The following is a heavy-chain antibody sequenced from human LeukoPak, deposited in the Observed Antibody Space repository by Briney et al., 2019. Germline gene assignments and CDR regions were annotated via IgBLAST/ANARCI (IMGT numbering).Heavy chain of an antibody. CDR2: IKEDGSEK. D-gene: IGHD5-24*01. V-gene: IGHV3-7*01. J-gene: IGHJ4*02. CDR3: ARDRDVYHTGVDY. CDR1: GFTFSRYW. Sequence: GGSLRLSCAASGFTFSRYWMTWLRQAPGKGLEWVANIKEDGSEKYYVDSVKGRFPISRDNSKNSLYLQMSRLRAEDSAIYYCARDRDVYHTGVDYWGQGTLVTVSS.